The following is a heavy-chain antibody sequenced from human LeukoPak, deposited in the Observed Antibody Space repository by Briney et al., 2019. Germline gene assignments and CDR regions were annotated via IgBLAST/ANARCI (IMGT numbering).Heavy chain of an antibody. CDR3: AIAQSWDELFDS. Sequence: GGSLRLSCAASGIAVTGNYMSWVRQPPGKGLEWVSFISINTDTFYADSVRGRFTISRDSSKNTLFLQMNSLRDEDSAGYYCAIAQSWDELFDSWGQGTLVTVSS. CDR1: GIAVTGNY. J-gene: IGHJ4*02. CDR2: ISINTDT. D-gene: IGHD1-1*01. V-gene: IGHV3-53*01.